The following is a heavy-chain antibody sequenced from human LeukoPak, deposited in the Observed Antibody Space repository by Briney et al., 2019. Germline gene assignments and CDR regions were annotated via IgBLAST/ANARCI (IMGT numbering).Heavy chain of an antibody. D-gene: IGHD4-11*01. CDR2: IYYSGGT. J-gene: IGHJ4*02. CDR1: GGSISSSSYY. CDR3: AREGGLQHHFDY. V-gene: IGHV4-39*07. Sequence: SETLSLTCTVSGGSISSSSYYWGWIRQPPGKGLEWIGSIYYSGGTYYNPSLKSRVTISVDTSKNQFSLKLSSVTAADTAVYYCAREGGLQHHFDYWGQGTLVTVSS.